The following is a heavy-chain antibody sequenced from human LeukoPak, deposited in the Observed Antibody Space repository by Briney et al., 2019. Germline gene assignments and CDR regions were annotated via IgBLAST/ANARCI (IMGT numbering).Heavy chain of an antibody. CDR3: ARGLGASTGYYYYMDV. V-gene: IGHV4-34*01. CDR2: INHSGST. Sequence: SETLSLTCAVYGGSFSGYYWSWIRQRPGKGLEWIGEINHSGSTNYNPSLKSRVTISVDTSKNQFSLKLSSVTAADTAVYYCARGLGASTGYYYYMDVWGKGTTVTVSS. J-gene: IGHJ6*03. D-gene: IGHD1-26*01. CDR1: GGSFSGYY.